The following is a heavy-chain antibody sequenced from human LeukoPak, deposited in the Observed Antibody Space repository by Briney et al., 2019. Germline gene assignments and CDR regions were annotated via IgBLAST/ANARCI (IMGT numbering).Heavy chain of an antibody. CDR1: GGSISSXX. Sequence: VSGGSISSXXWXWXRQXXXXXLEWIGYIYYSGSTNYNPSLKSRVTMSVDTSKNQFSLKLSSVTAADTAVYYCARDSQGFGEFYYMDVWGKGTTVTVSS. V-gene: IGHV4-59*12. CDR3: ARDSQGFGEFYYMDV. D-gene: IGHD3-10*01. CDR2: IYYSGST. J-gene: IGHJ6*03.